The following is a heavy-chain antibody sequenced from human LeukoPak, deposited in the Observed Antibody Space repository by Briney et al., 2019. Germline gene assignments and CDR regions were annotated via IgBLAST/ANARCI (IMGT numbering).Heavy chain of an antibody. CDR2: INPNSGGT. D-gene: IGHD3-22*01. Sequence: ASVKVSRKASGYTFTGYYMHWVRQAPGQGLEWMGWINPNSGGTNYAQKFQGRVTMTRDTSISTAYMELSRLRSDDTAVYYCAREKLGYYYDSSGYYPPDYWGQGTLVTVSS. CDR1: GYTFTGYY. J-gene: IGHJ4*02. V-gene: IGHV1-2*02. CDR3: AREKLGYYYDSSGYYPPDY.